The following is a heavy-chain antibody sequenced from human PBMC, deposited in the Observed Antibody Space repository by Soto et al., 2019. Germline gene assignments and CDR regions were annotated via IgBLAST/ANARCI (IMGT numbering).Heavy chain of an antibody. CDR1: GYTFTGYY. V-gene: IGHV1-2*02. CDR2: INPNSGGT. D-gene: IGHD3-22*01. CDR3: ARYDSSGYYWPYYYYGMDV. Sequence: ASVKVSCKASGYTFTGYYMHWVRQAPGQGLEWMGWINPNSGGTNYADSVKGRFTISRDNAKNSLYLQMNSLRAEDTAVYYCARYDSSGYYWPYYYYGMDVWGQGTTVTVSS. J-gene: IGHJ6*02.